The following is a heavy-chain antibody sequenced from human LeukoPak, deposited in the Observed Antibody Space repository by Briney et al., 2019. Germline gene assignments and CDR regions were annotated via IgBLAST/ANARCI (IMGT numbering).Heavy chain of an antibody. Sequence: PSETLSLTCTVSGGSVSSGSYYWSWIRQPPGKGLEWIGYIYYSGSTNYNPSLKSRVTISIDTSKNQFSLKLTPVTAADTAVYYCASSKPQYSTGWYYFDYWGQGTLVTVSS. CDR2: IYYSGST. CDR3: ASSKPQYSTGWYYFDY. V-gene: IGHV4-61*01. D-gene: IGHD6-19*01. J-gene: IGHJ4*02. CDR1: GGSVSSGSYY.